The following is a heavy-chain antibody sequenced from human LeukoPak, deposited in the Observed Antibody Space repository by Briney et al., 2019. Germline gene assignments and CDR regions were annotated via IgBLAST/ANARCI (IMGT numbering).Heavy chain of an antibody. CDR1: GGSISSYY. Sequence: EPSETLSLTCTVSGGSISSYYWSWIRQPPGKGLEWIGYIYYSGSTNYNPFLKSRVTISVDTSKNQFSLKLSSVTAADTAVYYCARDLGDAFDIWGQGTMVTVSS. V-gene: IGHV4-59*01. J-gene: IGHJ3*02. CDR2: IYYSGST. CDR3: ARDLGDAFDI.